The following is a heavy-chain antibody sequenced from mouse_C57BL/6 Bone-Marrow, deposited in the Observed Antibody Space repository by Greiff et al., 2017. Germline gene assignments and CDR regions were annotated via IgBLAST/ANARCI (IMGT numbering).Heavy chain of an antibody. CDR3: APYWDAFFDY. CDR2: INPYNGGT. D-gene: IGHD4-1*01. V-gene: IGHV1-19*01. CDR1: GYTFTDYY. Sequence: VQLQQSGPVLVKPGASVKMSCKASGYTFTDYYMNWVKQSHGKSLEWIGVINPYNGGTSYNQKFKGKATLTVDKSSSTAYMELNSLTSEDSEVYYCAPYWDAFFDYWGQGTTLTVSS. J-gene: IGHJ2*01.